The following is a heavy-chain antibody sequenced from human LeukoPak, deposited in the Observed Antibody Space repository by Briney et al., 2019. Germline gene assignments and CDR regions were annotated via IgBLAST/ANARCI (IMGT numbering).Heavy chain of an antibody. CDR2: IYAGGTA. J-gene: IGHJ4*02. CDR1: GGSISSYY. CDR3: TREPVP. V-gene: IGHV4-4*07. D-gene: IGHD6-19*01. Sequence: SETLSLTCTVSGGSISSYYWSWIRQPAGKGLEWIGRIYAGGTASYNPSLKSRVTMSADMSKNQLSLKLTSVTAADTAVYYCTREPVPWGQGTLVTASS.